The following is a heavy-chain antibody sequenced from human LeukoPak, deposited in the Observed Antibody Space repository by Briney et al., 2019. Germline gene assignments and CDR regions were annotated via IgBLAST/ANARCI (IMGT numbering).Heavy chain of an antibody. V-gene: IGHV1-8*01. J-gene: IGHJ5*02. CDR3: ARGRRKASLVVTEYWFDP. CDR2: MNPNSGNT. CDR1: GYTFTSYD. Sequence: GASVKVSCKASGYTFTSYDINWVRQATGQRLEWMGWMNPNSGNTGYAQKFQGRVTMTRNTSISTAYMELSSLRSEDTAVYYCARGRRKASLVVTEYWFDPWGQGTLVTVSS. D-gene: IGHD2-21*02.